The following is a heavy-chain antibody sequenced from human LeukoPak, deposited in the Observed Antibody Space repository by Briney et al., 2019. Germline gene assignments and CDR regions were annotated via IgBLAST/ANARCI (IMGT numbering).Heavy chain of an antibody. CDR2: IYYSGST. D-gene: IGHD3-16*01. V-gene: IGHV4-30-4*01. Sequence: PSETLSLTCTVSGGSISSGDYYWSWIRQPPGKGLEWIGYIYYSGSTYYNPSLKSRVTISVDTSKNQFSLKLSSVTAADTAVYYCARREELGGFMITFGGAYGMDVWGQGTTVTVSS. CDR1: GGSISSGDYY. CDR3: ARREELGGFMITFGGAYGMDV. J-gene: IGHJ6*02.